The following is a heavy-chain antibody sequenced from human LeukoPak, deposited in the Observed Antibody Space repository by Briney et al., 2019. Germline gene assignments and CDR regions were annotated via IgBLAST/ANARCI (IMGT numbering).Heavy chain of an antibody. J-gene: IGHJ4*02. Sequence: ASVKVSCKASGYTFTSYAMHWVRQAPGQRLEWMGWINAGNGNTKYSQKFQGRVTITRDTSASTAYMELSSLRSEDTAVYYCARDRHNDTLTGYLDYWGQGTLVTVSS. CDR2: INAGNGNT. CDR3: ARDRHNDTLTGYLDY. V-gene: IGHV1-3*01. CDR1: GYTFTSYA. D-gene: IGHD3-9*01.